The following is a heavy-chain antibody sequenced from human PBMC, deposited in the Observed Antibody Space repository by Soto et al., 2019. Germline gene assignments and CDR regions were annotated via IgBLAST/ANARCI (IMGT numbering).Heavy chain of an antibody. D-gene: IGHD2-15*01. J-gene: IGHJ3*02. V-gene: IGHV4-61*01. Sequence: QVQLQESGPGLVKPSETLSLTCTVSGGSVSSGSYYWSWIRQPPGKGLEWIGYIYYSGSTNYNPSLTSRVPIALDTSKNQFHLQLSSVTAADTAVYYCARHTHRTSCGGGSCYLAAFDIWGQGTMVTVSS. CDR3: ARHTHRTSCGGGSCYLAAFDI. CDR1: GGSVSSGSYY. CDR2: IYYSGST.